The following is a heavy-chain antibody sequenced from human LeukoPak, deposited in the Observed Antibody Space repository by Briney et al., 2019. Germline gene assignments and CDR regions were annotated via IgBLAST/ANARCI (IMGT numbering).Heavy chain of an antibody. D-gene: IGHD3-22*01. V-gene: IGHV3-23*01. Sequence: GGSLRLSCAASGFTFSSYAMSWVRQAPGKGLEWVSAISGSGGSTYYADSVKGRFTISRDNSKNTLCLQMNSLRAEDTAVYYCANLIGGYYFPVGYWGQGTLVTVSS. CDR1: GFTFSSYA. CDR3: ANLIGGYYFPVGY. J-gene: IGHJ4*02. CDR2: ISGSGGST.